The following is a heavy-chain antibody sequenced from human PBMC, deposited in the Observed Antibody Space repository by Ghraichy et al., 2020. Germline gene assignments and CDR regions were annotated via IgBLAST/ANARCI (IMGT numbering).Heavy chain of an antibody. J-gene: IGHJ4*02. D-gene: IGHD1-14*01. V-gene: IGHV4-39*01. CDR3: ARTKPIKPGRPPFDY. Sequence: SETLSLTCTVSGGSISSSSYYWGWIRQPPGKGLEWIGSIYYSGSTYYNPSLKSRVTISVDTSKNQFSLKLSSVTAADTAVYYCARTKPIKPGRPPFDYWGQGTLVTVSS. CDR1: GGSISSSSYY. CDR2: IYYSGST.